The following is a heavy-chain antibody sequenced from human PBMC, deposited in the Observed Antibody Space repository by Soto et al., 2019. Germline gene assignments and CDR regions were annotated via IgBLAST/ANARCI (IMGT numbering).Heavy chain of an antibody. J-gene: IGHJ5*02. CDR1: GFTFSSYW. CDR2: IKQDGSEK. Sequence: EAQLVESGGGLVQPGGSLRVSCAVSGFTFSSYWMSWVRQAPGKGLKWVAKIKQDGSEKDYVDSVKGRFTISRDNANNSLYLHMYSLRAEDTAVYYCARGGRDAYNWFDPWGQGTLVTVSS. V-gene: IGHV3-7*01. D-gene: IGHD3-16*01. CDR3: ARGGRDAYNWFDP.